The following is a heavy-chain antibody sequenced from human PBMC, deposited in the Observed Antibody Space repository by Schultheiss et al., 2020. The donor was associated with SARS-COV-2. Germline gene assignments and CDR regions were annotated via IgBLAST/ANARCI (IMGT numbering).Heavy chain of an antibody. V-gene: IGHV4-31*01. CDR3: ARENSGVTTVSRGDFDY. Sequence: SETLSLTCTVSGGSISSGGYYWSWIRQHPGKGLEWIGYIYYSGSTYYNPSLKSLVTISVDTSKNQFSLKLSSVTAADTAVYYCARENSGVTTVSRGDFDYWGQGTLVTVSS. CDR2: IYYSGST. J-gene: IGHJ4*02. D-gene: IGHD4-17*01. CDR1: GGSISSGGYY.